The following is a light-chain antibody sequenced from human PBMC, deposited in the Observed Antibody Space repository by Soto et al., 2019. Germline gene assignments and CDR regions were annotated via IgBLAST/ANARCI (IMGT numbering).Light chain of an antibody. J-gene: IGLJ1*01. CDR2: GNT. CDR1: SSNIGAGYE. Sequence: QSVLTQPPSVSGAPGQRVTISCTGSSSNIGAGYEVHWYQQLPGTVPKLLIYGNTNRPSGVPDRFSGSKSGTSASLAITGLQAEDEADYYCQSYDISLSGPSFVFGTGTKLTVL. CDR3: QSYDISLSGPSFV. V-gene: IGLV1-40*01.